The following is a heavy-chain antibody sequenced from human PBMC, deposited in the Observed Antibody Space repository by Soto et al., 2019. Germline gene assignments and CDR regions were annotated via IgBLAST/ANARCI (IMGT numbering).Heavy chain of an antibody. CDR2: IIHIFGTA. Sequence: QVQLVQSGAEVKKPGSSVKVSCKASGGTFSSYAISWVRQAPGQGLEWMGGIIHIFGTANYAKKFQGRVTITADDHTSTASMELSSLRSEDTAVYYRARGVDLPIGYYFDYWGQGTLVTVSS. V-gene: IGHV1-69*01. CDR3: ARGVDLPIGYYFDY. D-gene: IGHD5-12*01. CDR1: GGTFSSYA. J-gene: IGHJ4*02.